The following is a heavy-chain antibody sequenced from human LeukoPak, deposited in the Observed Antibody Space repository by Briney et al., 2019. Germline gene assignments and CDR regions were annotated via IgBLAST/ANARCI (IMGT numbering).Heavy chain of an antibody. D-gene: IGHD3-3*01. V-gene: IGHV4-39*07. Sequence: SETLSLTCTVSGGSISSSSYYLGWIRQPPRNGLEWIGSIYYSGSTYYNPSLKSRVTISVDTSTNQFSLKLSSVTAADTAVYYCARVQDFWSGYYNGGLDYWGQGTLVTVSS. J-gene: IGHJ4*02. CDR2: IYYSGST. CDR1: GGSISSSSYY. CDR3: ARVQDFWSGYYNGGLDY.